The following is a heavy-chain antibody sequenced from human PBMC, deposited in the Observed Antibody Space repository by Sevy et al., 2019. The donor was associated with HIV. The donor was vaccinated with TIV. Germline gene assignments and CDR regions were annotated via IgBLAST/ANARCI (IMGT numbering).Heavy chain of an antibody. CDR1: GFTFSNYA. V-gene: IGHV3-23*01. CDR2: ISGSGDST. Sequence: GGSLRLSCAASGFTFSNYAINWVRQAPGKGLEWVSRISGSGDSTFYADSVKGRFTISRDNSKNTVHLQMNSLRVEDMADYYCARVVVPADIDPFYYYAYGMDVCGQRTTVNV. D-gene: IGHD2-2*01. J-gene: IGHJ6*02. CDR3: ARVVVPADIDPFYYYAYGMDV.